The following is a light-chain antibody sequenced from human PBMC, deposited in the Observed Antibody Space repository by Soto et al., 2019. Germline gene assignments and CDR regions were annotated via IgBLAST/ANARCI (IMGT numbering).Light chain of an antibody. V-gene: IGKV1-39*01. CDR3: KQSANMLPA. CDR1: QTISTY. CDR2: GAS. J-gene: IGKJ1*01. Sequence: DLQVYQSLSSASAWVGVKVTITCGASQTISTYLNWYQQKPGKAPKVLIYGASSLQSGVPTRFSGSGSSTDFTLASSLVLPDDLATRYRKQSANMLPAIGRGTKVDIK.